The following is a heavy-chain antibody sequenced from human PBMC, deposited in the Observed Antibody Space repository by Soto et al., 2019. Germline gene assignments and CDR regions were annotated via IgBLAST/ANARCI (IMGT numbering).Heavy chain of an antibody. V-gene: IGHV3-53*04. D-gene: IGHD6-19*01. J-gene: IGHJ4*02. CDR2: IYRGGST. CDR3: ASRSGWPYYFDY. CDR1: GFTVSSNY. Sequence: GGSLRLSCAASGFTVSSNYMSWVRQAPGKGLEWVSVIYRGGSTYYADSGKGRFTITRHNSKNTLYLQMNSLRAEDTAWYYCASRSGWPYYFDYWGQGTLVTVSS.